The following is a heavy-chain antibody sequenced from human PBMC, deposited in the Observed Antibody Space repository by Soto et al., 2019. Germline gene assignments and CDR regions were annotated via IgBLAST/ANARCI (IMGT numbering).Heavy chain of an antibody. J-gene: IGHJ5*02. CDR3: TTEDKDSGYDGEVGLYNWFDP. Sequence: EVQLVESGGGLVQPGGSLRLSCAASGFTFSNAWMSWVRQAPGKGLEWVGRIKSKTDGGTTDYAAPVKGRFTISRDDSKNTLYLQMNSMKTEDTAVYYCTTEDKDSGYDGEVGLYNWFDPWGQGTLVTVSS. V-gene: IGHV3-15*01. D-gene: IGHD5-12*01. CDR1: GFTFSNAW. CDR2: IKSKTDGGTT.